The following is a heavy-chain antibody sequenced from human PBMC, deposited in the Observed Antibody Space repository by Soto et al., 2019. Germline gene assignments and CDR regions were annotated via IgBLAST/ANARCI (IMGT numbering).Heavy chain of an antibody. CDR3: ASIVATTEYDYGMYV. D-gene: IGHD5-12*01. V-gene: IGHV1-18*01. CDR1: GYTFTSSG. Sequence: VQLVQSGAEVQKPGASVKVSCTASGYTFTSSGISWVRQSPGHGLEWMGWISAYNGNTNYAQKLQGRVTRTTDTYTSTAYMELRSRRSDDTAVYYCASIVATTEYDYGMYVWGQGTTVTVSS. CDR2: ISAYNGNT. J-gene: IGHJ6*02.